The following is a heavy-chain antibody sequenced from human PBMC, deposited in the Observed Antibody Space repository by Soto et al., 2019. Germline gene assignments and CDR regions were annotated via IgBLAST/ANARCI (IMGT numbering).Heavy chain of an antibody. CDR2: FDPEDGET. V-gene: IGHV1-24*01. CDR1: GYTLTELS. Sequence: ASVKVSCKVSGYTLTELSMHWVRQAPGKGLEWMGGFDPEDGETIYAQKFQGRVTMTEDTSTDTAYMELSSLRSEDTAVYYCATDISRNPPPTTPNDYWGQGTLVTVSS. J-gene: IGHJ4*02. CDR3: ATDISRNPPPTTPNDY. D-gene: IGHD1-1*01.